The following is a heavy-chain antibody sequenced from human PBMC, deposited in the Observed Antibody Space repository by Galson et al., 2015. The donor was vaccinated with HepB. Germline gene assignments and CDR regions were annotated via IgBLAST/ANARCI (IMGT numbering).Heavy chain of an antibody. Sequence: SVKVSCKASGYTFSTYGISWVRLAPGHGLEWMGWISGYSGNTNYAQKYQGRVSVTIDTSTTTAYMELRSLRSDDTALYYCARDSGSDRVGAFDVWGQGTMVTVSS. J-gene: IGHJ3*01. CDR1: GYTFSTYG. CDR3: ARDSGSDRVGAFDV. CDR2: ISGYSGNT. V-gene: IGHV1-18*01. D-gene: IGHD1-26*01.